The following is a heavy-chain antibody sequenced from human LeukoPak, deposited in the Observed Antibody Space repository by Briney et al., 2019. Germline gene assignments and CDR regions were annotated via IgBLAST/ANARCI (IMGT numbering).Heavy chain of an antibody. D-gene: IGHD2-2*01. Sequence: GGSLRLSCAASGFTFSSYGMHWVRQAPGKGLEWVAFIRYDGSNKYYADSVKGRFTISRDNSKNTLYLQMNSPRAEDTAVYYCAKDECSSTSCYYYYYYMDVWGKGTTVTISS. V-gene: IGHV3-30*02. CDR2: IRYDGSNK. J-gene: IGHJ6*03. CDR1: GFTFSSYG. CDR3: AKDECSSTSCYYYYYYMDV.